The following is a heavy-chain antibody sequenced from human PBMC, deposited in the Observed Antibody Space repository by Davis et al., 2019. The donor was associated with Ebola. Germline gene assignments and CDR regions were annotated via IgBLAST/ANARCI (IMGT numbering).Heavy chain of an antibody. CDR3: ARGDFLAAAGYYFDY. CDR2: IDPSDSYA. Sequence: GESLKISCQGSGNYFTSYWISWVRQMPGRGLEWMGKIDPSDSYATYSPSFQGHVTLSADKSISTAYLQWSSLKASDTAIYYCARGDFLAAAGYYFDYWGQGTLVTVSS. V-gene: IGHV5-10-1*01. D-gene: IGHD6-13*01. CDR1: GNYFTSYW. J-gene: IGHJ4*02.